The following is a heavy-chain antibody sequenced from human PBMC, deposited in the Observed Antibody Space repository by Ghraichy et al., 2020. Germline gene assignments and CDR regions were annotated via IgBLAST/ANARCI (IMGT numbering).Heavy chain of an antibody. CDR1: GFTFSGYN. D-gene: IGHD4-23*01. CDR2: ISSSSRSI. V-gene: IGHV3-48*02. CDR3: ARASSVVRFYYYAGMDV. Sequence: GESLRLSCVGSGFTFSGYNMNWVRQSPGKGLEWVSYISSSSRSIFYADSVKGRFTISRDNAQNSLSLQMNSLRDEDTAVYYCARASSVVRFYYYAGMDVWGQGTTVSVSS. J-gene: IGHJ6*02.